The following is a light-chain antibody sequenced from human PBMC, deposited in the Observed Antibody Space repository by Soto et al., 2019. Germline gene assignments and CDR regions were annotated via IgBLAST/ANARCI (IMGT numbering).Light chain of an antibody. V-gene: IGLV2-11*01. Sequence: QSALTQPRSVSGSPGQSVTISCTGTNSDVGAYNFISWYQQLPGKAPKLMISAVSQRPSGVPDRFSGSKSGNTASLTISGLQAEDEGDYYCFSYTASHTGVFGGGTKVTVL. J-gene: IGLJ3*02. CDR3: FSYTASHTGV. CDR2: AVS. CDR1: NSDVGAYNF.